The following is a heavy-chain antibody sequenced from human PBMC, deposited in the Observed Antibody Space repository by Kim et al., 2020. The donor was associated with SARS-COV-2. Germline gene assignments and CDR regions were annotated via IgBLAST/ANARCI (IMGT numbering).Heavy chain of an antibody. Sequence: GGSLRLSCVASGFTFSGSAIHWVRQASGKGLEWVGRIRSKAYSYATAYAASVKGRFTISRDDSRNTAYLQMNSLKREDTAVYYCTRVPSHSNSWWDALDILGHRGTVTVSS. D-gene: IGHD6-13*01. CDR1: GFTFSGSA. CDR2: IRSKAYSYAT. J-gene: IGHJ3*02. V-gene: IGHV3-73*01. CDR3: TRVPSHSNSWWDALDI.